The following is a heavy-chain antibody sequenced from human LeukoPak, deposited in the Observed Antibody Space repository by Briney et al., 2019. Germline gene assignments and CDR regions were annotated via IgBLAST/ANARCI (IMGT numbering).Heavy chain of an antibody. Sequence: GESLKISCKGSGYSFTNYWIGWVRQMPGKGLEWMGIIYPGDSDTRYSPSFQGQVTISADKSISTAYLQWSSLKASDTAMYYCARHEVVPAAINYFDYWGQGTLVTVSS. CDR2: IYPGDSDT. D-gene: IGHD2-2*01. CDR1: GYSFTNYW. J-gene: IGHJ4*02. V-gene: IGHV5-51*01. CDR3: ARHEVVPAAINYFDY.